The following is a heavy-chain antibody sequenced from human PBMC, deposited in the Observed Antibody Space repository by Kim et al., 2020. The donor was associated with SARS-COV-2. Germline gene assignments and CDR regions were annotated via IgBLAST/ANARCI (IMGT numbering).Heavy chain of an antibody. V-gene: IGHV6-1*01. CDR3: ARDYSSGWYPAPFDY. Sequence: VAVKRRITINPDTSTNQFSLQLNSVTPEDTAVYYCARDYSSGWYPAPFDYWGQGTLVTVSS. J-gene: IGHJ4*02. D-gene: IGHD6-19*01.